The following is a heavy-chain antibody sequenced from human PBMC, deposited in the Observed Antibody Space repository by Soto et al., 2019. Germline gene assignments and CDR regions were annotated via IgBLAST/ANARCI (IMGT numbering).Heavy chain of an antibody. Sequence: TVSGGSISSSSYYWGWIRQPPGKGLEWIGSIYYSGSTYYNPSLKSRVTISVDTSKNQFSLKLSSVTAADTAVYYCARRKRDIVVVPAAIPPYYGMDVWGQGTTVTVSS. CDR1: GGSISSSSYY. V-gene: IGHV4-39*01. CDR2: IYYSGST. CDR3: ARRKRDIVVVPAAIPPYYGMDV. J-gene: IGHJ6*02. D-gene: IGHD2-2*01.